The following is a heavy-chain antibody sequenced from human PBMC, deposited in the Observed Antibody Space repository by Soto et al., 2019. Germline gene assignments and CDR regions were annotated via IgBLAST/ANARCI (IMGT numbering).Heavy chain of an antibody. D-gene: IGHD3-10*01. CDR3: ARRSGYYGSGSYYKAYMDV. Sequence: QLQLQESGPGLVKPSETLSLTCTVSGGSISSSSYYWGWLRQPPGKGLEWIGSIYYSGSTYYNPPLKSRVTISEDTSKNQFSRKLSSVTAADTAVYYCARRSGYYGSGSYYKAYMDVWGKGTTVTVSS. V-gene: IGHV4-39*01. CDR1: GGSISSSSYY. J-gene: IGHJ6*03. CDR2: IYYSGST.